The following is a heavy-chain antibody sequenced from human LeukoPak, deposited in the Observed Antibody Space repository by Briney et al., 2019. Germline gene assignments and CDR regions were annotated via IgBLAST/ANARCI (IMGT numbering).Heavy chain of an antibody. CDR2: ITWDGGST. D-gene: IGHD3-16*01. CDR1: GFTFDEYT. CDR3: ATERSRYFDY. Sequence: GGSLRLSCAASGFTFDEYTMHWVRQAPGKGLEWVSLITWDGGSTYYANSVKGRFTITRDKSENSLYLQMNSLRTEDTALYYCATERSRYFDYWGKGTLVTVSS. J-gene: IGHJ4*02. V-gene: IGHV3-43*01.